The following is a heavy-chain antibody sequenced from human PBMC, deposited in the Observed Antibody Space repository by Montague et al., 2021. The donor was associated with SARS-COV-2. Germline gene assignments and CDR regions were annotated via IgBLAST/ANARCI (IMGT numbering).Heavy chain of an antibody. J-gene: IGHJ4*02. V-gene: IGHV4-4*07. CDR1: GGSFSSYY. CDR3: AKTPVSGYHGGFDS. Sequence: SETLSLTCTVSGGSFSSYYWSWIRQPAGKGLEWIGRIFTSGTASYSPSLKSRVTMAVDTSKNQFSLKLSSVAAADTAVYYCAKTPVSGYHGGFDSRGQGTLVTVSS. CDR2: IFTSGTA. D-gene: IGHD2-2*01.